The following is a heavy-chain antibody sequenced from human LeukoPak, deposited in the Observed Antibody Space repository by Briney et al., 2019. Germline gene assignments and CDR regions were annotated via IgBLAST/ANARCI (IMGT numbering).Heavy chain of an antibody. CDR2: INPSGGSI. V-gene: IGHV1-46*01. J-gene: IGHJ4*02. CDR1: GYTFTRYY. Sequence: ASVKVSCKASGYTFTRYYLHWVRQAPGQGLEWMGIINPSGGSIRYAQKFQGRVTMTRDTSTSTVYMELKSLRSEDTAIYYCARDGTPEYDHIWGRPQLYWGQGTLVIVSS. D-gene: IGHD3-16*01. CDR3: ARDGTPEYDHIWGRPQLY.